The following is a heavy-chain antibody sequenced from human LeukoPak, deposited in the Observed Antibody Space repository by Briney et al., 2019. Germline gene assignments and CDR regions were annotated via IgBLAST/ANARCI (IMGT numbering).Heavy chain of an antibody. CDR2: ISGSGGST. V-gene: IGHV3-23*01. Sequence: PGGSLRLSCAASGFTLSSYAMSWVRQAPGKGLEWVSAISGSGGSTYYADSVKGRFTISRDNSKNTLYLQVNSLRAEDTAVYYCAKDQGGLWFGELSRNWFDPWGQGTLVTVSS. J-gene: IGHJ5*02. CDR3: AKDQGGLWFGELSRNWFDP. D-gene: IGHD3-10*01. CDR1: GFTLSSYA.